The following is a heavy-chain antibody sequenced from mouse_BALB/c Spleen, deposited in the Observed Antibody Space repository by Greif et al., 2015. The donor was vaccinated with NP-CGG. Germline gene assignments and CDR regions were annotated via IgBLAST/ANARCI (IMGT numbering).Heavy chain of an antibody. J-gene: IGHJ2*01. V-gene: IGHV2-2*02. D-gene: IGHD1-1*01. CDR1: GFSLTSYG. CDR3: ATYGSSYYFDH. CDR2: IWSGGST. Sequence: VKLVESGPGLVQPSQSLSITCTVSGFSLTSYGVHWVRQSPGKGLEWLGVIWSGGSTDYNAAFISRLSISKDNSKSXVFFKMNSLQANDTAIYYCATYGSSYYFDHWGQGTTLTVSS.